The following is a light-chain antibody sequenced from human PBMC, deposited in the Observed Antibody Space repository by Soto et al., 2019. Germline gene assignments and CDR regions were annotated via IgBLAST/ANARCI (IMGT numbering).Light chain of an antibody. CDR3: HQYDNSPYT. J-gene: IGKJ2*01. V-gene: IGKV3-20*01. Sequence: EILLTQSPGTLSLSPGERATLSCRASQSISASFLAWYQRKPGQPHRLLIYATSTRATGIPERFSGSGSWTDFVLTISGLEPEDFAVYYCHQYDNSPYTFGQGTNLEIK. CDR1: QSISASF. CDR2: ATS.